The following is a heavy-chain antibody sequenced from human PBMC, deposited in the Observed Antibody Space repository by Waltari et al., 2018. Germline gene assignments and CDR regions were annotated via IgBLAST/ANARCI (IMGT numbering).Heavy chain of an antibody. CDR2: SKRDGSST. CDR1: GFTFSSHW. Sequence: EVQLVESGGGLVQPGGSLRLSCAASGFTFSSHWMHWVRQAPGKGLVWVSRSKRDGSSTRYADSVKGRFTISRDNAKNTLYLQMTRLRAEDTAVYYCARDGVGAGHDLDYWGQGTLVTVSS. J-gene: IGHJ4*02. V-gene: IGHV3-74*01. CDR3: ARDGVGAGHDLDY. D-gene: IGHD1-26*01.